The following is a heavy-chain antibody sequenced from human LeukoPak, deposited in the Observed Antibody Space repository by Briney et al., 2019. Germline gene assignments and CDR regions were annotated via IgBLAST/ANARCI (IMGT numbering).Heavy chain of an antibody. D-gene: IGHD4-17*01. CDR3: AETTVSTFDAFDI. V-gene: IGHV4-4*07. J-gene: IGHJ3*02. CDR1: GGSISSYY. Sequence: SETLSLTCTVSGGSISSYYWSWIRQPAGKGPEWIGRIYTSGSTNYNPSLKSRVTMSVDTSKNQFSLKLSSVTAADTAVYYCAETTVSTFDAFDIWGQGTMVTVSS. CDR2: IYTSGST.